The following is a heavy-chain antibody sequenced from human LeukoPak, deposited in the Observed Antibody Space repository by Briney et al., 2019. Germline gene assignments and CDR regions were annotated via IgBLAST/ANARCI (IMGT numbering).Heavy chain of an antibody. CDR2: INHSGST. J-gene: IGHJ5*01. V-gene: IGHV4-34*01. Sequence: SETLSLTCAVYGGSFSGYYWSWIRQPPGKGLEWIGEINHSGSTNYNPSPKSRLTISIDTSKNQFALRLSSVTAADTAVYYCARGLPIISMLRGVKPSVMFDSWGQGTLVTVSS. D-gene: IGHD3-10*01. CDR1: GGSFSGYY. CDR3: ARGLPIISMLRGVKPSVMFDS.